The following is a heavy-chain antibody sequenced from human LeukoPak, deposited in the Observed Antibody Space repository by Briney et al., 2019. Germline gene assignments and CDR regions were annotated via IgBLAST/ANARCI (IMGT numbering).Heavy chain of an antibody. CDR3: ARKTFGTVYFDY. V-gene: IGHV3-48*03. CDR1: GFTFRGHE. CDR2: ISPGGDTI. Sequence: GGSLRLSCAASGFTFRGHEMNWVRQAPGKGLEWVSYISPGGDTIYYADSVKGRFTISRDNAKNSVYLQMKSLRGEDTAVYYCARKTFGTVYFDYWGQGNLVTVSS. J-gene: IGHJ4*02. D-gene: IGHD1-1*01.